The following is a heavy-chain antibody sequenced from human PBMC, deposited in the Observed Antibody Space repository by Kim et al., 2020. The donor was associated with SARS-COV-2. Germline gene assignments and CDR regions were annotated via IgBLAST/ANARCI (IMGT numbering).Heavy chain of an antibody. CDR1: GGSFSGYY. V-gene: IGHV4-34*01. CDR3: ARNDRKRVVPATIQQRYPGNYFDP. J-gene: IGHJ5*02. D-gene: IGHD2-2*01. CDR2: INHSGSA. Sequence: SETLSLTCAVYGGSFSGYYWSWIRQPPGKGLEWIGEINHSGSANYNPSLKSRVTISVDTSKNQFSLKLSSVTAADTAVYYCARNDRKRVVPATIQQRYPGNYFDPWGQGTLVTVSS.